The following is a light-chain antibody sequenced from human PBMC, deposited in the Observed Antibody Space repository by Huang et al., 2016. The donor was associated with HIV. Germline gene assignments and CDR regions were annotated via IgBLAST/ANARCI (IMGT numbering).Light chain of an antibody. CDR1: QGISNT. CDR3: QQFNHYPLT. Sequence: QLTQSPSSLSASVGDRVTITCRASQGISNTLAWYKQKPGKAPKLLIYDASSLQTGAPARFSGSGSGTDFTLTISSLQPEECATYYCQQFNHYPLTFGGGTKVEIE. J-gene: IGKJ4*01. V-gene: IGKV1D-13*01. CDR2: DAS.